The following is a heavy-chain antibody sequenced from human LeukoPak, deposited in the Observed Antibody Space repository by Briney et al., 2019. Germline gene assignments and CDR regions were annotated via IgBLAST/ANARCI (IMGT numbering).Heavy chain of an antibody. CDR3: ARSYYDILTGYYPTEYFDY. J-gene: IGHJ4*02. D-gene: IGHD3-9*01. Sequence: PSETLSLTCTVSGGSISSYYWSWIRQPAGKGLEWIGRIYTSGSTNYNPSLKSRVTMSVDTSKNQFSLKLSSVTAADTAVYYCARSYYDILTGYYPTEYFDYWGQGTLVTVSS. CDR2: IYTSGST. V-gene: IGHV4-4*07. CDR1: GGSISSYY.